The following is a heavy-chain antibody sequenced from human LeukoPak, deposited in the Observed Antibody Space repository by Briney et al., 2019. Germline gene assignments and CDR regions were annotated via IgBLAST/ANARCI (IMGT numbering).Heavy chain of an antibody. CDR2: ISAYNGNT. CDR1: GYTFTSYG. V-gene: IGHV1-18*01. CDR3: ARSLDYGGNYDAFDI. J-gene: IGHJ3*02. D-gene: IGHD4-23*01. Sequence: GASVKVSCKASGYTFTSYGISWVRQAPGQGLEWMGWISAYNGNTNYAQKLQGRVTMTTDTSTSTAYMELRSLRSDDTAVYYCARSLDYGGNYDAFDIWGQGTMVTVSP.